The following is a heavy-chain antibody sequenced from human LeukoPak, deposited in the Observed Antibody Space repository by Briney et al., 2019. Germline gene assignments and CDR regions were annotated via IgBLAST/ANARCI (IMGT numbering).Heavy chain of an antibody. CDR2: ISYDGSNK. V-gene: IGHV3-30-3*01. D-gene: IGHD6-13*01. CDR3: ARDFPSYSSSWYAFGA. CDR1: GFTFSSYA. Sequence: PGGSLRLSCAASGFTFSSYAMHWVRQAPGKGLEWVAVISYDGSNKYYADSVKGRFTFSRDNSKNTLYLQMNSLRAEDTAVYYCARDFPSYSSSWYAFGAWGQGTLVTVSS. J-gene: IGHJ5*02.